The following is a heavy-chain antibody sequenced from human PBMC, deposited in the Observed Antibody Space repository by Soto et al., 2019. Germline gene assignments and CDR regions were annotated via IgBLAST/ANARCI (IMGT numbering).Heavy chain of an antibody. Sequence: GGSLRLSCAASGLTFSNYAMTWVRQGPGKGLEWVSGISGSGGRSYYADSVKGRFTISRDNSKSTLYLQMNSLRAEDTAVYYCAKAYFVWSSEQPYYFDYWGQGTLVTVSS. J-gene: IGHJ4*02. D-gene: IGHD3-16*01. CDR3: AKAYFVWSSEQPYYFDY. V-gene: IGHV3-23*01. CDR2: ISGSGGRS. CDR1: GLTFSNYA.